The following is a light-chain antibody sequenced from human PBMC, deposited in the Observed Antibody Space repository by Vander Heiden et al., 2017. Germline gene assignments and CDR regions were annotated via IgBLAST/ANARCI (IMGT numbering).Light chain of an antibody. CDR3: QQYGSSPLLT. Sequence: EVVLTQSPGTLSLSPWERATLSCRASQSVSTTYFAWYQQKPGQAPRLLIYGASSRATGIPDRFSCGGSGTDFTLTISRLQPEDSAVYYCQQYGSSPLLTFGGGTKVEIK. CDR1: QSVSTTY. CDR2: GAS. J-gene: IGKJ4*01. V-gene: IGKV3-20*01.